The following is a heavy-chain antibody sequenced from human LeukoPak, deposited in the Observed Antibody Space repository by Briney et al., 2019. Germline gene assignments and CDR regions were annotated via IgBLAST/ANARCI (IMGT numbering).Heavy chain of an antibody. CDR3: AKDGAPDCSSTSCYIYYYYGMDV. V-gene: IGHV3-23*01. D-gene: IGHD2-2*02. J-gene: IGHJ6*02. CDR2: ISGSGGST. CDR1: GFTFSSYA. Sequence: GGSLRLSCAASGFTFSSYAMSWVRQAPGEGLEWVSAISGSGGSTYYADSVKGRFTISRDNSKNTLYLQMNSLRAEDTAVYYCAKDGAPDCSSTSCYIYYYYGMDVWGQGTTVTVSS.